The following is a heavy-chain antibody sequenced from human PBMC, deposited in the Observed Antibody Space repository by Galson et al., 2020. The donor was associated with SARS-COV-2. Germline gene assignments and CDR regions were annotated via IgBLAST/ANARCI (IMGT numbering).Heavy chain of an antibody. V-gene: IGHV4-39*01. J-gene: IGHJ4*02. D-gene: IGHD2-8*01. Sequence: PSETLSLTCTVSGGSISSSSYYWGWIRQPPGKGLEWIGSIYYSGSTYYNPSLKSRVTISVDTSKNQFSLKLSSVTAADTAVYYCARGTIVLMVYAYNYWGQGTLVTVSS. CDR2: IYYSGST. CDR3: ARGTIVLMVYAYNY. CDR1: GGSISSSSYY.